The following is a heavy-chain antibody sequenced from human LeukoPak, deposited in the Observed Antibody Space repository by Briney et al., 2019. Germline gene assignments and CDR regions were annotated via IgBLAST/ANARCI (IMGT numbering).Heavy chain of an antibody. CDR2: ISAYNGNT. CDR3: ARDRGGSYYEPFDY. J-gene: IGHJ4*02. D-gene: IGHD1-26*01. Sequence: ASVKVSCKASGYTFTSYGISWVRQAPGQGLEWMGWISAYNGNTNYAQKLQGRVTMTTGTSTSTAYMELRSLRSDDTAVYYCARDRGGSYYEPFDYWGQGTLVTVSS. CDR1: GYTFTSYG. V-gene: IGHV1-18*01.